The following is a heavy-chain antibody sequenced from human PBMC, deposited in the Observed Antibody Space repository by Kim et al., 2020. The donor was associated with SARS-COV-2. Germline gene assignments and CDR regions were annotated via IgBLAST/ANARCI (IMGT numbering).Heavy chain of an antibody. CDR3: ARLAHSSDGY. CDR1: GGSFSGYY. D-gene: IGHD6-6*01. Sequence: SETLSLTCAVYGGSFSGYYWSWIRQPPGKGLEWIGEINHSGSTNYNPSLKSRVTISVDTSKNQFSLKLSSVTAADTAVYYCARLAHSSDGYWGQGTLGT. V-gene: IGHV4-34*01. CDR2: INHSGST. J-gene: IGHJ4*02.